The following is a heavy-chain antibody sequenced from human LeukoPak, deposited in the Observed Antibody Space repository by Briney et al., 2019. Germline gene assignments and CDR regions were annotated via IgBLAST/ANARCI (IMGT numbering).Heavy chain of an antibody. Sequence: SVKVSCKASGYTFTGQYMHWVQQAPGQGLEWMGWINPNSGGTNNAQKFQGRVTMTRDTSISTAYMELTSLRSDDTAVYYCARGGYYDSTNFGNDAFDIWGQGTMVTVSS. CDR3: ARGGYYDSTNFGNDAFDI. J-gene: IGHJ3*02. D-gene: IGHD3-22*01. CDR1: GYTFTGQY. V-gene: IGHV1-2*02. CDR2: INPNSGGT.